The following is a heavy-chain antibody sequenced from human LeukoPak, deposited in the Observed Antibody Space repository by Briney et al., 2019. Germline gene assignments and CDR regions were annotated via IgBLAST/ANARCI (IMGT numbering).Heavy chain of an antibody. CDR1: GFTFSSYS. CDR3: ARDRGEGFDP. D-gene: IGHD4-17*01. V-gene: IGHV3-21*01. Sequence: GRSLRLSCAASGFTFSSYSMNWVRQAPGKGLEWVSSISSSSSYIYYADSVKGRFTISRDNAKNSLYLQMNSLRAEDTAVYYCARDRGEGFDPWGQGTLVTVSS. CDR2: ISSSSSYI. J-gene: IGHJ5*02.